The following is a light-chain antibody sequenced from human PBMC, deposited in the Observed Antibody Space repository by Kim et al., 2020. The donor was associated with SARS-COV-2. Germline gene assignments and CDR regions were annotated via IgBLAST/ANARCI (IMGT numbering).Light chain of an antibody. J-gene: IGLJ2*01. CDR2: DNN. Sequence: QKVPIPCSTSNSNIGNNYVSWYQKHPGTAPKLVIYDNNKRPSGIPDRFSGSKSGTSATLGITGLQTGDEADYYCGTWDGSLSGVLFGGGTKLTVL. CDR1: NSNIGNNY. CDR3: GTWDGSLSGVL. V-gene: IGLV1-51*01.